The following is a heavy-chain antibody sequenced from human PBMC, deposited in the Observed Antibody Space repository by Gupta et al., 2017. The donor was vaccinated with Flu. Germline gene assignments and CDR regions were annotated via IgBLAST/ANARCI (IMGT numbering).Heavy chain of an antibody. Sequence: QVQLVQSGAEVKKPGASVKVSCKASGYTFTSYYMHWVRQAPGQGLEWMGIINPSGGSTSYAQKFQGRVTRTRDTSTSTVYMELSSLRSEDTAVYYCARDGGYCSSTSCDAQQLDPYYFDYWGQGTLVTVSS. CDR3: ARDGGYCSSTSCDAQQLDPYYFDY. J-gene: IGHJ4*02. CDR1: GYTFTSYY. D-gene: IGHD2-2*01. V-gene: IGHV1-46*01. CDR2: INPSGGST.